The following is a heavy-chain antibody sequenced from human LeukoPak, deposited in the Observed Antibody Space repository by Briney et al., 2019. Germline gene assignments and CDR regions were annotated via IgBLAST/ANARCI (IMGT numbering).Heavy chain of an antibody. CDR1: GGSISSGDYY. CDR3: ARAEGLVVAAFDI. Sequence: SQTLSLTCTVSGGSISSGDYYWSWIRQPPGKGLEWIGYIYYSGSTNYNPSLKSRVTISVDTSKNQFSLKLSSVTAADTAVYYCARAEGLVVAAFDIWGQGTMVTVSS. CDR2: IYYSGST. D-gene: IGHD2-2*01. V-gene: IGHV4-30-4*01. J-gene: IGHJ3*02.